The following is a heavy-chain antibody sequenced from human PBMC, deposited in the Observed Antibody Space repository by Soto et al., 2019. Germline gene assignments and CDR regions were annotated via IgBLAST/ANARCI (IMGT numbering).Heavy chain of an antibody. V-gene: IGHV3-33*01. J-gene: IGHJ5*02. D-gene: IGHD5-12*01. CDR2: IWYDGSNK. CDR1: GFTYSSYG. Sequence: GGSLRLSCAASGFTYSSYGMHWVRQAPGKGLEWVAVIWYDGSNKYYADSVKGRFTISRDNSKNTLYLQMNSLRAEDTAVYYCAREDEEDGYNYSWFDPWGQGTLVTVSS. CDR3: AREDEEDGYNYSWFDP.